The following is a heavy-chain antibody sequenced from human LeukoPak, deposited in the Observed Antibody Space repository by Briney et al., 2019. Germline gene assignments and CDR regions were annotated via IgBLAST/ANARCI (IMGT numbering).Heavy chain of an antibody. CDR1: GGTFSSYT. D-gene: IGHD4-11*01. J-gene: IGHJ4*02. V-gene: IGHV1-69*05. CDR3: ARALDYTLPSYFDY. Sequence: GASVKVSCKASGGTFSSYTISWVRQAPGQGLEWMGRIIPIFGTANYAQKFQGRVTITTDESTSTAYMELSSLRSEDTAVYYCARALDYTLPSYFDYWGQGTLVTVSS. CDR2: IIPIFGTA.